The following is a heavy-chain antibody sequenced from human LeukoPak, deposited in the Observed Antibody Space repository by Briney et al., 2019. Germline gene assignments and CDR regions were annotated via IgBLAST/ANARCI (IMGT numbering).Heavy chain of an antibody. Sequence: GSLRLSCAASGFTFSSYWMSWVRQAPWERLQGVSGISDSGGNTYYADSVRGRFTISRDNSKNTLYLQMNSLRAEDTAVYYCARHRSSWLIDYWGQGTLVTVSS. D-gene: IGHD6-6*01. CDR3: ARHRSSWLIDY. J-gene: IGHJ4*02. CDR2: ISDSGGNT. CDR1: GFTFSSYW. V-gene: IGHV3-23*01.